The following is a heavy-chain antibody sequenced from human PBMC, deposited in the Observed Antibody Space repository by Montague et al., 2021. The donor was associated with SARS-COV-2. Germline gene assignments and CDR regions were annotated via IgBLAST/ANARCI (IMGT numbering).Heavy chain of an antibody. J-gene: IGHJ3*02. Sequence: SETLSLTCTVSGGSISSSSYYWGWIRQPPGQGLEWIGSIYYSGSTYYNPSLKSRVTISVDTSKNQFSLKLSSVTAADTAVYYCARQPGITMIVVVNPSALDIWGQGTMVTVSS. D-gene: IGHD3-22*01. CDR3: ARQPGITMIVVVNPSALDI. V-gene: IGHV4-39*01. CDR1: GGSISSSSYY. CDR2: IYYSGST.